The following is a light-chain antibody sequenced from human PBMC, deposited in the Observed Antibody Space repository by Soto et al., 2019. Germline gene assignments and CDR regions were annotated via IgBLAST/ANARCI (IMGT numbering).Light chain of an antibody. CDR1: QNVRTF. CDR2: GAS. V-gene: IGKV3-11*01. CDR3: QQHSHWPPWT. Sequence: EVVLTQSPATLSLSPGERATLSCRASQNVRTFLDWYQQKPGQAPRLLIYGASNRATGIPARFSGSGSGTGFTLTISSLESEDFAVYYCQQHSHWPPWTFGQGTRVEIQ. J-gene: IGKJ1*01.